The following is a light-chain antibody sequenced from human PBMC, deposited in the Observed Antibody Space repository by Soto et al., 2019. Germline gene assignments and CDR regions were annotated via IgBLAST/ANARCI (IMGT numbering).Light chain of an antibody. V-gene: IGLV1-47*01. CDR3: AAWDDSLSGWV. CDR2: RNN. J-gene: IGLJ3*02. Sequence: VLTQPPSASGTPGQRVTISCSGSSSNIGSNFVYWYQQFPGTAPKLLIYRNNQRHSGVPDRFSGSKSGTSASLAISGLPSEDEADYYCAAWDDSLSGWVFCGGTKLTVL. CDR1: SSNIGSNF.